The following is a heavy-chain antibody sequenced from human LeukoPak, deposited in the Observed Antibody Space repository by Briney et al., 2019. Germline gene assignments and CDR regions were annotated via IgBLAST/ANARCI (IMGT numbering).Heavy chain of an antibody. CDR1: GYTFTGYY. V-gene: IGHV1-2*02. CDR3: ARDVGYCSSTSCYGWFDP. D-gene: IGHD2-2*01. CDR2: INPNSGGT. Sequence: ASVKVSCKASGYTFTGYYMHLVRQAPGQGLEWMGWINPNSGGTNYAQKFQGRVTMTRDTSISTAYMELSSLRSDDTAVYYCARDVGYCSSTSCYGWFDPWGQGTLVTVSS. J-gene: IGHJ5*02.